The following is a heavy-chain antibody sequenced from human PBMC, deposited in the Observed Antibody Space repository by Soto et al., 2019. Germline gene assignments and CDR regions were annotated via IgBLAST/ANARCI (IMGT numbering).Heavy chain of an antibody. CDR1: GFTFSSYG. D-gene: IGHD4-17*01. CDR2: IWYDGSNK. J-gene: IGHJ6*02. V-gene: IGHV3-33*01. Sequence: GGSLRLSCAASGFTFSSYGMHWVRQAPGKGLEWVAVIWYDGSNKYYADSVKGRFTISRDNSKNTLYLQMNSLRAEDTAVYYCARRPPVTVTTEMDYYGMDVWGQGTTVTVSS. CDR3: ARRPPVTVTTEMDYYGMDV.